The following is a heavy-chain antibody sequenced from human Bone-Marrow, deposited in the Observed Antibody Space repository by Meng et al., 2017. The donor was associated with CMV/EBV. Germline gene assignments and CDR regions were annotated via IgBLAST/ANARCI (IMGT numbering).Heavy chain of an antibody. J-gene: IGHJ4*02. V-gene: IGHV3-30*04. Sequence: GESLKISCAASGFTFSSYAMHWVRQAPGKGLEWVAVISYDGSNKYYADSVKGRFTISRDNSKNTLYLQMNSLRAEDTAVYYCARERSYCSSTSCYGSGRFDYWGQGTLVTVSS. CDR1: GFTFSSYA. D-gene: IGHD2-2*01. CDR2: ISYDGSNK. CDR3: ARERSYCSSTSCYGSGRFDY.